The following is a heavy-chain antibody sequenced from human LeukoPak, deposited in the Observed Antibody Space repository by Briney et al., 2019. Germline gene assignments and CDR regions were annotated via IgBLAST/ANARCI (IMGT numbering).Heavy chain of an antibody. CDR1: GFTFSSYS. J-gene: IGHJ4*02. V-gene: IGHV3-21*01. Sequence: GGSLRLSCAASGFTFSSYSMNWVRQAPGKGLEWVSFISTSSTYIYYADSVKGRFTISRDDAKSSLFLQMNSLRAEDTAVYYCATLRDTVTFDYWGQGSLVTVSS. D-gene: IGHD2-21*02. CDR2: ISTSSTYI. CDR3: ATLRDTVTFDY.